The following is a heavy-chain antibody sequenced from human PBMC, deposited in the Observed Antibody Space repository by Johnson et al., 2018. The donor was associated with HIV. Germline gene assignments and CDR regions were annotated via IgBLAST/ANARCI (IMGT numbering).Heavy chain of an antibody. Sequence: MQLVESGGGLVQPGGSLRLSCAASGFTFSDYYMSWIRQAPGKGLEWVGRIRSKANSYATAYAASVKGRFTISRDDSKNTAYLQMNSLKTEDTAVYYCTSGKSWLAVDAFDIWGQGTMVTVSS. CDR3: TSGKSWLAVDAFDI. CDR1: GFTFSDYY. J-gene: IGHJ3*02. V-gene: IGHV3-73*01. CDR2: IRSKANSYAT. D-gene: IGHD6-19*01.